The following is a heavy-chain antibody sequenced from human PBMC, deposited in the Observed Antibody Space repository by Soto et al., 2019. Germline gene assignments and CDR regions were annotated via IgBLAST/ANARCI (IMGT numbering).Heavy chain of an antibody. Sequence: EVQLLESGGGLLQPGGSLRLSCAASGFMLNNYAMNWVRQAPGKGLEWVSSISGSGSTINYADSVRGRFTISRDTSKSTLYLQMDTLRAEDTAVYYCAKSPGNNGYYSLDYWGQGTLVTVSS. CDR2: ISGSGSTI. V-gene: IGHV3-23*01. D-gene: IGHD3-3*01. CDR1: GFMLNNYA. J-gene: IGHJ4*02. CDR3: AKSPGNNGYYSLDY.